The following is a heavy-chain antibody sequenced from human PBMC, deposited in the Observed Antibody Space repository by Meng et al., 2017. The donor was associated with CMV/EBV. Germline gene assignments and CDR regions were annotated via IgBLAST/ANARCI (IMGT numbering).Heavy chain of an antibody. D-gene: IGHD6-19*01. CDR2: IYSGGST. CDR1: GFTFSSYA. Sequence: GGSLRLSCAASGFTFSSYAMHWVRQAPGKGLEWVSVIYSGGSTYYADSVKGRFTISRDNSKNTLYLQMNSLRAEDTAVYYCARDGVAGIDYWGQGTLVTVSS. CDR3: ARDGVAGIDY. J-gene: IGHJ4*02. V-gene: IGHV3-53*01.